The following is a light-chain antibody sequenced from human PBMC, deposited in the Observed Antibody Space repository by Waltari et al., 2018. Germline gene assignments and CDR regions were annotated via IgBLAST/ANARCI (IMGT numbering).Light chain of an antibody. J-gene: IGKJ1*01. CDR3: QHYVRLPAT. Sequence: EIVLTQYPGSLSSSPWERVTLSCRASQSVSRALAWYQKKPGQAPRLLIFGASNRATGIPDRFSGSGSETDFSLTISRLEPEDFAVYYCQHYVRLPATFGRGTKVEIK. CDR2: GAS. CDR1: QSVSRA. V-gene: IGKV3-20*01.